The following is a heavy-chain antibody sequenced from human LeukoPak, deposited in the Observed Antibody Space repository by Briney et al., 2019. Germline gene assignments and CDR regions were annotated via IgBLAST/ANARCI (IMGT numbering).Heavy chain of an antibody. CDR1: GFTFSSYW. D-gene: IGHD3-22*01. CDR2: IKQDGSEK. Sequence: GGSLRLSCAASGFTFSSYWMSWVRQAPGKGLEWVANIKQDGSEKYYVDSVKGRFTISRDNAKNSLYLQMNSLRAEDTAVYYCARVTSYYYDSSGYSVYYYYYYMDVWGKGTTVTISS. J-gene: IGHJ6*03. V-gene: IGHV3-7*01. CDR3: ARVTSYYYDSSGYSVYYYYYYMDV.